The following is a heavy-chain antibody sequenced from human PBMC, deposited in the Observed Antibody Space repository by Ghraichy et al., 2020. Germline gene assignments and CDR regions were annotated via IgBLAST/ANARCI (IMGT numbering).Heavy chain of an antibody. CDR2: IYWDDDK. V-gene: IGHV2-5*02. CDR1: GLSVSTSGVG. J-gene: IGHJ4*02. CDR3: AHRPRGITGEYAY. Sequence: SGPTLVKPTQTLTLTCTFSGLSVSTSGVGVGWIRQPPGKALEWLALIYWDDDKRYSPSLKSRLTITKDTSKNQVVLTMTNVDPVDTATYYCAHRPRGITGEYAYWGQGTLVTVSS. D-gene: IGHD7-27*01.